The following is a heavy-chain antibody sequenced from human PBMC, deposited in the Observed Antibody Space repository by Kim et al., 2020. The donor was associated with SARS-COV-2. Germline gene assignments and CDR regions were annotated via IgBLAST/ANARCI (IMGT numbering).Heavy chain of an antibody. CDR2: IYYSGST. V-gene: IGHV4-39*01. D-gene: IGHD3-10*01. J-gene: IGHJ4*02. CDR1: GGSISSSSYY. CDR3: ASSGSYYNGYFAY. Sequence: SETLSLTCTVSGGSISSSSYYWGWIRQPPGKGLEWIGSIYYSGSTYYNPSLTRRVTISVDTSKNQFSLKLSSVTAADTAVYYCASSGSYYNGYFAYWGQGTLVTVSA.